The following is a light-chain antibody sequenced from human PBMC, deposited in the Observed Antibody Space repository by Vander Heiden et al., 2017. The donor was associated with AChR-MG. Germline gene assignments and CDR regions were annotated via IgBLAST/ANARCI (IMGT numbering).Light chain of an antibody. J-gene: IGLJ2*01. CDR1: SSDIGGYDY. Sequence: QSVLTQPASVSGSPGQSITISCSGTSSDIGGYDYVSWYQQYPGKAPKLMIYDVIKRPSGVSNRFSGSKTGNTASLTISGLQAEDEADYYCSSYTSSTTVGVFGGGTKLTVL. V-gene: IGLV2-14*01. CDR3: SSYTSSTTVGV. CDR2: DVI.